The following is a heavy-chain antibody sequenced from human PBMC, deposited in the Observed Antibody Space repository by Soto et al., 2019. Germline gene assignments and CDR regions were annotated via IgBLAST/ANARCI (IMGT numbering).Heavy chain of an antibody. CDR1: GGTFSSYA. CDR2: IIPIFGTA. V-gene: IGHV1-69*13. D-gene: IGHD6-25*01. Sequence: SVKVSCKASGGTFSSYAISWVRQAPGQGLEWMGGIIPIFGTANYAQKFQGRVTITADESTSTAYMELSSLRSEDTAVYYCVRASFAAAAPSGYYYYGMDVWGQGTTVTVSS. CDR3: VRASFAAAAPSGYYYYGMDV. J-gene: IGHJ6*02.